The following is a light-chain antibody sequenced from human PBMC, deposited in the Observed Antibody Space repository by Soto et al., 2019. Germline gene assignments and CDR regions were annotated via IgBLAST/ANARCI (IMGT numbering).Light chain of an antibody. Sequence: DIQMTQSPSSLSASVGDRVSITCRASPGISNYLAWYQQKPGKVPKLLIYAASTLQSGVPSRFSGSGSGTDFNLTISSLQPEDVAKDYGQRYNTAPLTFGGGTNVEIK. V-gene: IGKV1-27*01. CDR3: QRYNTAPLT. CDR2: AAS. CDR1: PGISNY. J-gene: IGKJ4*01.